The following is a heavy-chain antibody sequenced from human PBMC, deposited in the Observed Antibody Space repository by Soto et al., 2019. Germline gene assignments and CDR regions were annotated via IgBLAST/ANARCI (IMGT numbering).Heavy chain of an antibody. Sequence: SVKVSCKASGGTFSSYAISWVRQAPGQGLECMGGIIPIFGTANYAQKFQGRVTITAXXXXSXXXMXLXSLRSEDTAVYYCARGFGGSSSLYFYGMDVWGQ. V-gene: IGHV1-69*13. D-gene: IGHD6-13*01. J-gene: IGHJ6*02. CDR1: GGTFSSYA. CDR2: IIPIFGTA. CDR3: ARGFGGSSSLYFYGMDV.